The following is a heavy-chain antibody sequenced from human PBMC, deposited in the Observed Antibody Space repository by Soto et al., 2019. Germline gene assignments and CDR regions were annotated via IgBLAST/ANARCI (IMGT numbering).Heavy chain of an antibody. CDR3: ARQPWAYSGGGPFDY. CDR1: GYTFTSYG. D-gene: IGHD6-19*01. J-gene: IGHJ4*02. Sequence: QVQLVQSGAEVKKPGASVKVSCKASGYTFTSYGISWVRQAPGQGLEWMGWISAYNGNTNYAQKLQGRVTMTTDTSTSTAYMELRCMRSDDTAVYYCARQPWAYSGGGPFDYWGQGTLVTVSS. CDR2: ISAYNGNT. V-gene: IGHV1-18*01.